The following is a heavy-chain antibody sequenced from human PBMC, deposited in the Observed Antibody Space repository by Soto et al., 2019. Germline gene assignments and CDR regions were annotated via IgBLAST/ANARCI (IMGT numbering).Heavy chain of an antibody. CDR3: ARGSYASNVFIMDV. CDR1: GYTFTTYF. V-gene: IGHV1-46*01. J-gene: IGHJ6*02. Sequence: QVQLVQSGAEVKKPGASVQVSCKTSGYTFTTYFMHWVRQAPGQGFEWMGRINPTGGDTAYAQKVQGRVTVTRDTSTSTVYIELGGLTSKDTAVYYCARGSYASNVFIMDVWGQGTTVTVSS. CDR2: INPTGGDT. D-gene: IGHD4-4*01.